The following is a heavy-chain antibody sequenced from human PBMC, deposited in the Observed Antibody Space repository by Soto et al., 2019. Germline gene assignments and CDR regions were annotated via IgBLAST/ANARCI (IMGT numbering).Heavy chain of an antibody. Sequence: PSETLSLTCAVSGGSISSGGYSWSWIRQPPGKGLEWIGSIYYSGSTYYNPSLKSRVTISVDTSKNQFSLKLSSVTAADTAVYYCARRSRGNLCFDYWGQGTLVTVSS. D-gene: IGHD6-25*01. J-gene: IGHJ4*02. CDR1: GGSISSGGYS. CDR2: IYYSGST. V-gene: IGHV4-39*01. CDR3: ARRSRGNLCFDY.